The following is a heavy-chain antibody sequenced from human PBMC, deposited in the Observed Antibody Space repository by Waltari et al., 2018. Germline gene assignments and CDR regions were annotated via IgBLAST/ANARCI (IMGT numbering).Heavy chain of an antibody. V-gene: IGHV3-21*01. CDR1: GFTFSSYT. Sequence: EVQLVESGGGRVKPGGSLRPSGPASGFTFSSYTMYWVRQAPGTGLEWVSSITSGSSYIYYADSLKGRFTISRDNAKNSLYLQMNSLRAEDTAVYYCARDQGYYDFVNWGQGTLVTVSS. J-gene: IGHJ4*02. CDR3: ARDQGYYDFVN. CDR2: ITSGSSYI. D-gene: IGHD3-3*01.